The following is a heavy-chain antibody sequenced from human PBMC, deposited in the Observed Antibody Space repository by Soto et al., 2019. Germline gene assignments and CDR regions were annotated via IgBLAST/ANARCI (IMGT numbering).Heavy chain of an antibody. J-gene: IGHJ6*02. D-gene: IGHD5-12*01. CDR3: ARDRRWLRDGMDV. V-gene: IGHV4-30-4*01. Sequence: QVQLQESGPGLVQPSQTLSLTCTVSGGSISSGDYYWSWIRQPPGKGLEWIGYIYYSGSTYYNPSLKCRVTISVDAYKNQFSLKLSSVTAADTAVYYCARDRRWLRDGMDVWGQGTTVTGSS. CDR2: IYYSGST. CDR1: GGSISSGDYY.